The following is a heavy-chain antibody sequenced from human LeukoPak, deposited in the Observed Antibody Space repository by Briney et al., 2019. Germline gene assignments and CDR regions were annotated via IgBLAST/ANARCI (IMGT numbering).Heavy chain of an antibody. CDR2: ILYSGST. V-gene: IGHV4-39*01. CDR1: GGSISSSSAY. D-gene: IGHD1-26*01. Sequence: SETLSLTCTVSGGSISSSSAYWGWIRQFPGKGLEWMGSILYSGSTYYIPSLKGRLTISADTSKNQFSLKLSSVTAADTAVYYCARDTGNFDVDYWGQGTLVTVSS. CDR3: ARDTGNFDVDY. J-gene: IGHJ4*02.